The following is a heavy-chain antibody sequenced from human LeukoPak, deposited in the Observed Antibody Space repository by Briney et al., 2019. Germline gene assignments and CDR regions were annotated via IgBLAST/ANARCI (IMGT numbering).Heavy chain of an antibody. Sequence: SETLSLTCTVSGGSISSGSYYWSWIRQPAGKGLEWIGRIYTSGSTKYNPSLKSRVTMSVDTSKNQFSLELSSVTAADTAVYYCARRTTVTRAFDYWGQGTLVTVSS. V-gene: IGHV4-61*02. CDR3: ARRTTVTRAFDY. D-gene: IGHD4-17*01. CDR1: GGSISSGSYY. J-gene: IGHJ4*02. CDR2: IYTSGST.